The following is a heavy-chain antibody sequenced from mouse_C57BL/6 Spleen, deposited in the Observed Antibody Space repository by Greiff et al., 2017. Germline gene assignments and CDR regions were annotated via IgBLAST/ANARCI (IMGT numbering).Heavy chain of an antibody. D-gene: IGHD2-14*01. Sequence: EVRLMVSGGGLVQPGGSLSLSCAASGFTFTDYYMSWVRQPPGKALEWLGFVRNKANGYTTEYSASVKGRFTISRDNSQSILYLQMSALRAEASATYYCARYRYDYAMGYWGQGTSVAVTS. J-gene: IGHJ4*01. V-gene: IGHV7-3*01. CDR2: VRNKANGYTT. CDR3: ARYRYDYAMGY. CDR1: GFTFTDYY.